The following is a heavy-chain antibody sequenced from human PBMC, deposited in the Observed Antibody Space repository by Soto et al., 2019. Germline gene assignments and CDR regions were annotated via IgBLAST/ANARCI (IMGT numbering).Heavy chain of an antibody. V-gene: IGHV4-34*01. CDR1: GGSFSGYY. Sequence: QVQLQQWGAGLLKPSETLSLTCAVYGGSFSGYYWSWIRQPPGKGLEWIGEINHSGSTNYNPSLKSRVTLSVDTSKNQFALKLSSVTAADTAVYYCVNYYYDSSGYYYFDYWGQGTLVTVSS. J-gene: IGHJ4*02. D-gene: IGHD3-22*01. CDR2: INHSGST. CDR3: VNYYYDSSGYYYFDY.